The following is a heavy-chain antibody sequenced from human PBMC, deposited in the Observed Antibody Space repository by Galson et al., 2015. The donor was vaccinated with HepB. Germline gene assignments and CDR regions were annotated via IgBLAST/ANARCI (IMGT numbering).Heavy chain of an antibody. D-gene: IGHD4-17*01. CDR3: AREMSGYGDYRGLYYYYYGMDV. CDR1: GYTFTGYY. V-gene: IGHV1-2*04. CDR2: INPNSGGT. J-gene: IGHJ6*02. Sequence: SVKVSCKASGYTFTGYYMHWVRQAPGQGLEWMGWINPNSGGTNYAQKFQGWVTMTRDTSISTAYMELSRLRSDDTAVYYCAREMSGYGDYRGLYYYYYGMDVWGQGTTVTVSS.